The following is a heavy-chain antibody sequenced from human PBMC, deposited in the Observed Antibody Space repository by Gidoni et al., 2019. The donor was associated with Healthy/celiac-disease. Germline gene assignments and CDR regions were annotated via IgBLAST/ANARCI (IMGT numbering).Heavy chain of an antibody. CDR1: GFTFSDYA. CDR3: ARVLGGDAYNWIDS. D-gene: IGHD3-16*01. CDR2: IWYDGSNK. V-gene: IGHV3-33*01. Sequence: QVQLVESGGGVVQPGRSLRLSCAASGFTFSDYAMHWVRQAPGKGLEWVAVIWYDGSNKHYADSVKGRFTISRDNSKNTLYMQMKSLRVEDTAVYYCARVLGGDAYNWIDSWGQGTLVTVSS. J-gene: IGHJ5*01.